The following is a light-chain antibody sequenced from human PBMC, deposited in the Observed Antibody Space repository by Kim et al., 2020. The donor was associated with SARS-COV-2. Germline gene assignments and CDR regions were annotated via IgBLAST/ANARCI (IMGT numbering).Light chain of an antibody. J-gene: IGLJ2*01. Sequence: QSALTQPPSASGFPGQSVTISCTGTSSDVGGYNYVSWYQQHPGKAPKFIIYEVNKRPSGVPDRFSGSKSGNTASLTVSGLQAEDEADYYCSSFAGSNNPVVFGGGTQLTVL. V-gene: IGLV2-8*01. CDR3: SSFAGSNNPVV. CDR2: EVN. CDR1: SSDVGGYNY.